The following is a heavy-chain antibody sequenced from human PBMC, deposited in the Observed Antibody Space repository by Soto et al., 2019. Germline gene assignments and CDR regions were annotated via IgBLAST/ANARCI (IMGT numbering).Heavy chain of an antibody. CDR1: GFTFSSYG. J-gene: IGHJ4*02. D-gene: IGHD2-2*01. Sequence: ESGGGVVQPGRSLRLSCAASGFTFSSYGMHWVRQAPGKGLEWVAVISYDGSNKYYADSVKGRFTISRDNSKNTLYLQMNSLRAEDTAVYYCAKEGIVVVPAAAHFDYWGQGTLVTVSS. V-gene: IGHV3-30*18. CDR3: AKEGIVVVPAAAHFDY. CDR2: ISYDGSNK.